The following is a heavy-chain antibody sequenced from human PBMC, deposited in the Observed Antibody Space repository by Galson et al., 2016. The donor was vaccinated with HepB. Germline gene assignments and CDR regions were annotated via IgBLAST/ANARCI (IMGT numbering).Heavy chain of an antibody. Sequence: SLRLSCAASGFTFSSYAMDWVRQAPRKGLEWVSAISRSGDATYYADSVRGRFTISRDSSQNTLYLQMNSLRTEDTAVYFCVRKSMAGPRSYFDYWGQGTLVTVSS. D-gene: IGHD6-19*01. CDR3: VRKSMAGPRSYFDY. V-gene: IGHV3-23*01. CDR1: GFTFSSYA. CDR2: ISRSGDAT. J-gene: IGHJ4*02.